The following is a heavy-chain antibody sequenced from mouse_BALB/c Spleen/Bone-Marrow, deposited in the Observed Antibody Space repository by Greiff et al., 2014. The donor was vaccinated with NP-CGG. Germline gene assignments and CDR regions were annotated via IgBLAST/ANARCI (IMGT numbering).Heavy chain of an antibody. CDR1: GYSFTGYT. D-gene: IGHD2-3*01. J-gene: IGHJ4*01. V-gene: IGHV1-18*01. CDR2: INPYNGGT. CDR3: ARGGYSHYYAMDY. Sequence: EVQVVESGPELVKPGASMKISCKASGYSFTGYTMSWVKQSHGKNLEWIGLINPYNGGTSYNQKFKGKATLTVDKSSSTAYMELLSLTSEDSAVYYCARGGYSHYYAMDYWGQGTSVTVSS.